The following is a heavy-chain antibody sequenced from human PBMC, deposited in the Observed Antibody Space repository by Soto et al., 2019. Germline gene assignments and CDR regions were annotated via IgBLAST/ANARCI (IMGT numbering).Heavy chain of an antibody. D-gene: IGHD1-7*01. J-gene: IGHJ6*02. CDR3: ARALVTGTTSARYGMDV. CDR1: GFTFSSYA. Sequence: QVQLVESGGGVVQPGRSLRLSCAASGFTFSSYAMHWVRQAPGKGLEWVAVISYDGSNKYYADSVKGRFTISRDNSKNTLYLQMNSLRAEDTAVYYCARALVTGTTSARYGMDVWGQGTTVTVSS. CDR2: ISYDGSNK. V-gene: IGHV3-30-3*01.